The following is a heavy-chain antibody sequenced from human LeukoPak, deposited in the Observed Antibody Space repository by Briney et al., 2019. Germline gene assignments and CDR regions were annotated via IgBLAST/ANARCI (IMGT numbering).Heavy chain of an antibody. CDR2: IKPNSGGT. CDR1: GYTFTGYY. J-gene: IGHJ4*02. D-gene: IGHD3-3*01. V-gene: IGHV1-2*02. CDR3: ASGNDFWSGYYGTFDY. Sequence: GSVKVSCKASGYTFTGYYIHWVRQAPGQGLEWMGWIKPNSGGTNYAQKFPGRVTMTRDTSISTDYMELSRLRSDDTAVYYCASGNDFWSGYYGTFDYWGQGTLVTVSS.